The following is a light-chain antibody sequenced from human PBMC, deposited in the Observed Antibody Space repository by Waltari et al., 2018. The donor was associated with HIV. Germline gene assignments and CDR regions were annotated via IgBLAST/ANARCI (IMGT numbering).Light chain of an antibody. J-gene: IGLJ2*01. Sequence: QSALTQPASVSGSPGQSITISCTATSSDVGGYNLVSWYQQHPGKAPKLMIYEVSKRPSGVSNRVSGSKSGNTASLTISGLQAEDEADYYCCAYAGSTTYVIFGGGTKLTVL. CDR1: SSDVGGYNL. CDR3: CAYAGSTTYVI. V-gene: IGLV2-23*02. CDR2: EVS.